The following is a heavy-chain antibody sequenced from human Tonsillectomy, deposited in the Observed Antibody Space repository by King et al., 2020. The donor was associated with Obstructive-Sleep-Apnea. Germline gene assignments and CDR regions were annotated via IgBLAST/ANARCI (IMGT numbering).Heavy chain of an antibody. CDR3: ARDKYYASSGYSSGGSDY. V-gene: IGHV1-2*02. Sequence: VQLVESGAEVKKPGASVKVPCKTSGYTFIGHYMHWVRQAPGQGFEWMGWIYPKSGDTKYAQKFQGRVTMTRDTSISTAYMELRSLRSDDTAVYYCARDKYYASSGYSSGGSDYWGQGTLVTVSS. J-gene: IGHJ4*02. D-gene: IGHD6-25*01. CDR2: IYPKSGDT. CDR1: GYTFIGHY.